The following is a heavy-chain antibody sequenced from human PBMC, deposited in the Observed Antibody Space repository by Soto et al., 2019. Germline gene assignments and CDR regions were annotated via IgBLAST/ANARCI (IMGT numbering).Heavy chain of an antibody. CDR1: GGSISSGGYY. V-gene: IGHV4-30-4*01. CDR3: ARIYYDSGLIDY. CDR2: ITDSGNT. Sequence: QVQLQESGPGLVKPSQTLSLTCTVSGGSISSGGYYWTWIRQPPGKGLEWIGYITDSGNTYYNTSLQSRVIISRDTSKSQFSLKLSSVTAADTAVYFCARIYYDSGLIDYWGQGTLVTVSS. D-gene: IGHD3-10*01. J-gene: IGHJ4*02.